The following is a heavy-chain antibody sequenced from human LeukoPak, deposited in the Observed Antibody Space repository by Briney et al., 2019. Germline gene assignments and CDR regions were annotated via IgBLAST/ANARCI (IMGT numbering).Heavy chain of an antibody. D-gene: IGHD5-12*01. CDR2: VNPNSGGT. CDR1: GYTFTGYY. CDR3: AYTRLRLGSYFDY. V-gene: IGHV1-2*02. J-gene: IGHJ4*02. Sequence: GASVKVSCKASGYTFTGYYIHWVRQAPGQGLEWMGWVNPNSGGTNYAQKFQGRVTMTRDTSISTAYMELSRLRSDDTAVYYCAYTRLRLGSYFDYWGQGTLVTVSS.